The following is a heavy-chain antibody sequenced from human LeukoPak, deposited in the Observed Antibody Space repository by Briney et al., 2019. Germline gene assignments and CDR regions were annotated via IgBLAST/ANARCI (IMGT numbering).Heavy chain of an antibody. Sequence: PGGSLRLSCAASGFTFSNYGMHWVRQAPGKGLEWVAFIRYDGSNKYYVDSMKGRFTISRDNSKSTLYLQMNSLSAEDTAVNYCAKERAQYTYGPYYFDYWGQGTLVTVSS. CDR1: GFTFSNYG. CDR2: IRYDGSNK. J-gene: IGHJ4*02. V-gene: IGHV3-30*02. D-gene: IGHD5-18*01. CDR3: AKERAQYTYGPYYFDY.